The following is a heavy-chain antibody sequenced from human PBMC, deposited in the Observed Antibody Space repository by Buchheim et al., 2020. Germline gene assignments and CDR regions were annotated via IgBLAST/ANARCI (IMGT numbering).Heavy chain of an antibody. D-gene: IGHD3-3*01. V-gene: IGHV3-21*01. CDR2: ISSSSSYI. CDR3: ARAVRYYDFWSGYDPIWYFDL. J-gene: IGHJ2*01. CDR1: GFTFSSYS. Sequence: EVQLVESGGGLVKPGGSLRLSCAASGFTFSSYSMNWVRQAPGKGLEWVSSISSSSSYIYYADSVKGRFTISRDNAKNSLYLQMNSLRAEDTAVYYCARAVRYYDFWSGYDPIWYFDLWGRGTL.